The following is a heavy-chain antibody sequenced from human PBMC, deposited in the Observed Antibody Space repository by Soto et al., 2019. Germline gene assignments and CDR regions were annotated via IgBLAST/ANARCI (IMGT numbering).Heavy chain of an antibody. CDR1: GVTFNTYA. CDR2: IWYDGSNK. Sequence: GSLRLSCAASGVTFNTYAMHGVRQAPGKGLEWVAVIWYDGSNKYYADSVKGRFTISRDNSKNTLYLQMDSLRAEDTAVYYCARNQADCSSTSCQPDYFDYWGQGT. V-gene: IGHV3-33*01. J-gene: IGHJ4*02. D-gene: IGHD2-2*01. CDR3: ARNQADCSSTSCQPDYFDY.